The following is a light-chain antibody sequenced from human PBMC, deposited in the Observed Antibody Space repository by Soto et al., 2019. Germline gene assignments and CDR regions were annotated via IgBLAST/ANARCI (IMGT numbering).Light chain of an antibody. CDR3: SSYTSSSTLFV. CDR2: EVS. J-gene: IGLJ1*01. V-gene: IGLV2-14*01. CDR1: SSDVGGYNY. Sequence: QSVLTQPASVSGSPGQSITISCTGTSSDVGGYNYVSWYQQHPGKAPKLMIYEVSNRPSGVSNRFSGSKSGNTASLTISGLQAEDEAHYYCSSYTSSSTLFVFGTGTKLTVL.